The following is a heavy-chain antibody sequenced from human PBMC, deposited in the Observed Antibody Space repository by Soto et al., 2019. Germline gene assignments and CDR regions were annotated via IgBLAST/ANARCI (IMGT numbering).Heavy chain of an antibody. CDR3: ARLSGWGIAQYGMDV. V-gene: IGHV3-53*01. CDR1: GFTVSSNY. J-gene: IGHJ6*02. CDR2: IYSGGST. Sequence: GGSLRLSCAASGFTVSSNYMSWVRQAPGKGLEWVSVIYSGGSTYYADSVKGRFTISRDNSKNTLYLQMNSLRAEDTAVYYCARLSGWGIAQYGMDVWGQGTTVTVSS. D-gene: IGHD6-13*01.